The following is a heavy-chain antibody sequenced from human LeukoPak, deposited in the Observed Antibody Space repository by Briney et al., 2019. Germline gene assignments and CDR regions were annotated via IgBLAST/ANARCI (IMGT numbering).Heavy chain of an antibody. CDR1: GFTFSDST. V-gene: IGHV3-21*01. D-gene: IGHD3-22*01. CDR2: INSAGSTM. Sequence: GGCLRLSCAASGFTFSDSTMNWVRQASGKGLEWVASINSAGSTMHYADSVKDRLTISRDNAKNSLYLQLNSLRAEDTAVYYCVRGDSRDYWGQGTLITVSS. CDR3: VRGDSRDY. J-gene: IGHJ4*02.